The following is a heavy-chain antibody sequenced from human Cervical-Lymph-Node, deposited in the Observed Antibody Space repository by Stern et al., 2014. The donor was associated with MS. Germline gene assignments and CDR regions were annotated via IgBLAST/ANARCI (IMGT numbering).Heavy chain of an antibody. CDR1: GGSIRSSNW. CDR2: IYHRGRT. D-gene: IGHD3-22*01. CDR3: ARRLYYFDTTNSYYFDY. Sequence: QVQLQESGPGLVKPSGTLSLTCAVSGGSIRSSNWWSWVRQPPGKGLEWLGEIYHRGRTIYNPSLQRRVTISVDKSKNQFSLKLTSVTAADTAVYYCARRLYYFDTTNSYYFDYWGQGTLVTVSS. V-gene: IGHV4-4*02. J-gene: IGHJ4*02.